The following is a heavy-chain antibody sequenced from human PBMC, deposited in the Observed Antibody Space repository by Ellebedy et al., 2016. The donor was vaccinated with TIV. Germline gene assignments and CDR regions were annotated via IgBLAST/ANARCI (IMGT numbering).Heavy chain of an antibody. CDR3: ARDRGVDSGSYYSDY. J-gene: IGHJ4*02. Sequence: ASVKVSCXASGYTFTSYGISWVRQAPGQGLEWMGWISAYNGNTNYAQKLQGRVTMTTDTSTSTAYMELRSLRSDDTAVYYCARDRGVDSGSYYSDYWGQGTLVTVSS. CDR2: ISAYNGNT. V-gene: IGHV1-18*01. D-gene: IGHD1-26*01. CDR1: GYTFTSYG.